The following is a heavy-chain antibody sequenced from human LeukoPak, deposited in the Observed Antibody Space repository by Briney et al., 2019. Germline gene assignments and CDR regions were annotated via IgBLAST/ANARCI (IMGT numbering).Heavy chain of an antibody. V-gene: IGHV4-39*01. J-gene: IGHJ4*02. D-gene: IGHD3-16*02. CDR3: ASEEESDYVWGSYRYLPHFDY. CDR2: IYYSGST. CDR1: GGSISSSSYY. Sequence: PSETLSLTCTVSGGSISSSSYYWGWIRQPPGKGLEWIGSIYYSGSTYYNPSLKSRVTISVDTSKNQFSLKLSSVTAADTAVYYCASEEESDYVWGSYRYLPHFDYWGQGTLVTVSS.